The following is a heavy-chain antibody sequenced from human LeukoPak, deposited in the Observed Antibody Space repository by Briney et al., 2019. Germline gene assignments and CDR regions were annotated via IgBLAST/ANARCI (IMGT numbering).Heavy chain of an antibody. CDR2: ISSSSSYI. J-gene: IGHJ4*02. CDR3: AKGYYDSNGFYYYFDY. V-gene: IGHV3-21*01. Sequence: PGGSLRLSCAASGFTFSSYSMNWVRQAPGKGLEWVSSISSSSSYIYYADSVKGRFTISRDNAKNSLCLQMNSLRAEDTAVYYCAKGYYDSNGFYYYFDYWGQGSQVTVSS. D-gene: IGHD3-22*01. CDR1: GFTFSSYS.